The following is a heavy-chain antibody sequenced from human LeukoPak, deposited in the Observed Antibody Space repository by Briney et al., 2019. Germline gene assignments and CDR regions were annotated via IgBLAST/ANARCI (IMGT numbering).Heavy chain of an antibody. V-gene: IGHV3-30*03. J-gene: IGHJ4*02. CDR1: GFTFSTYA. D-gene: IGHD6-19*01. CDR3: ARDARTIIAVAGTFDD. CDR2: ISYDGNNK. Sequence: PGGSLRLSCAASGFTFSTYAMSWVRQAPGKGLEWVAVISYDGNNKEYADSVKGQFTISRDNSKNTLYLQMNSLTAEDTAVYYCARDARTIIAVAGTFDDWGQGTLVTVSS.